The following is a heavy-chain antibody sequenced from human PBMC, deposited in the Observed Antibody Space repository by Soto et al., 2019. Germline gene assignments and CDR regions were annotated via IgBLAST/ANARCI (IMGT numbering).Heavy chain of an antibody. CDR3: ARSGKAGIDY. V-gene: IGHV1-3*01. CDR2: INGGNGDT. CDR1: ECFTCYG. D-gene: IGHD6-13*01. Sequence: QVQLVQSGAEAKKPGASVKISCKASECFTCYGMQWVRQAPGQRPEWMGWINGGNGDTKYSQKFQGRVTFTRDTSASTAYMDLSSLRSEDTAVYYCARSGKAGIDYWGQGTLVTVSS. J-gene: IGHJ4*02.